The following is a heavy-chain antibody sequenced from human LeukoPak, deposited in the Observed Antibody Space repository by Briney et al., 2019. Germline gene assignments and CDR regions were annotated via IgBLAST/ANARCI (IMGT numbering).Heavy chain of an antibody. CDR1: GFTFSSYW. CDR2: IKHDGSEK. CDR3: ARVTYSYGSLWFDP. D-gene: IGHD5-18*01. J-gene: IGHJ5*02. Sequence: GGSLRLSCAASGFTFSSYWLSWVRQAPGKGLEWVAKIKHDGSEKYYADSVRGRFTISRDNSKNTLYLQMNSLRAEDTAVYYCARVTYSYGSLWFDPWGQGTLVTVSS. V-gene: IGHV3-7*03.